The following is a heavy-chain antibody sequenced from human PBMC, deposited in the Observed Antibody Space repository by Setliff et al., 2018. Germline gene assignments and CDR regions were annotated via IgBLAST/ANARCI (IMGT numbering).Heavy chain of an antibody. CDR3: ARPSTVTIFDY. CDR1: GYTFTSYA. Sequence: GASVKVSCKASGYTFTSYAMHWVRQAPGQRLEWMGWINAGNGNTKYSQKFQGRVTITRDTTASTAYMELSSLRSEDTAVYYCARPSTVTIFDYWGQGTLVTVSS. CDR2: INAGNGNT. V-gene: IGHV1-3*01. J-gene: IGHJ4*02. D-gene: IGHD4-17*01.